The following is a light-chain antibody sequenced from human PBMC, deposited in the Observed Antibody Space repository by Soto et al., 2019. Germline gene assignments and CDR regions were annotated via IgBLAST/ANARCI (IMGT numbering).Light chain of an antibody. CDR2: GAS. V-gene: IGKV3-15*01. J-gene: IGKJ5*01. CDR1: QSASSN. Sequence: EIVLAQSPATLSVSPGERVTLSCRASQSASSNLAWFQQKPGQAPRLLIYGASTRATGISGRFSGSGSETEFTLSINSLQSEDFAVYYCQQYGSSITFGQGTRLEIK. CDR3: QQYGSSIT.